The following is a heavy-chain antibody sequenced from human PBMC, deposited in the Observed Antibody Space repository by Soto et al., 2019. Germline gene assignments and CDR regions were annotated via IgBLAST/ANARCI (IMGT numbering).Heavy chain of an antibody. J-gene: IGHJ4*02. D-gene: IGHD1-26*01. Sequence: PSETLSLTCTVSGGSISSYYWSWIRQPPGKGLEWIGYIYYSGSTNYNPSLKSRVTISVDTSKNQFSLKLSSVTAADTAVYYCARHLNTTPFDYWGQGTLVTVSS. V-gene: IGHV4-59*08. CDR1: GGSISSYY. CDR2: IYYSGST. CDR3: ARHLNTTPFDY.